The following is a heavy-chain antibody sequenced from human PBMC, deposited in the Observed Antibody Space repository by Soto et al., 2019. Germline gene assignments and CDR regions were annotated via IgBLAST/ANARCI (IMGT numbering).Heavy chain of an antibody. D-gene: IGHD1-26*01. J-gene: IGHJ3*02. CDR2: IYSGGST. CDR1: GFTVSSNY. CDR3: ARENPLNSGAFDI. Sequence: EVQLVESGGGLVQPGGSLRLSCAASGFTVSSNYMSWVRQAPGKGLEWVSVIYSGGSTYYADSVKGRFTISRDNSKNTLYLQMNSLRAEDTAVYYCARENPLNSGAFDIWGQGTMVPVSS. V-gene: IGHV3-66*01.